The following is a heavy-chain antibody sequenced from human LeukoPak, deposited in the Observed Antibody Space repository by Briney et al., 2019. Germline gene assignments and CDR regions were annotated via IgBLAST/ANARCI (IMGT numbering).Heavy chain of an antibody. CDR1: GCTFSSYG. V-gene: IGHV3-30*18. J-gene: IGHJ4*02. Sequence: PGGSLRLSCAASGCTFSSYGMHWVRQAPGKGLEWVAVISYDGSNKYYADSVKGRFTISRDNSKNTLYLQMNSLRAKDTAVYYCAKDRVGTADYWGQGTLVTVSS. CDR2: ISYDGSNK. D-gene: IGHD4-23*01. CDR3: AKDRVGTADY.